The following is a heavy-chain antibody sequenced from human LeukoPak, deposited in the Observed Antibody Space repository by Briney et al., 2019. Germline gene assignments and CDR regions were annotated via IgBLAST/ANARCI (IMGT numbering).Heavy chain of an antibody. CDR1: GFTFTTYA. CDR3: AKSIVVVPAGSDVFDI. Sequence: PGGSLRLSCAASGFTFTTYAMNWVRQAPGKGLEWVSAISGSGGSTYYADSVKGRFTISRDNSKNTLYLQMNSLRGEDTAVYYCAKSIVVVPAGSDVFDIWGQGTMVTVFS. CDR2: ISGSGGST. V-gene: IGHV3-23*01. J-gene: IGHJ3*02. D-gene: IGHD2-2*01.